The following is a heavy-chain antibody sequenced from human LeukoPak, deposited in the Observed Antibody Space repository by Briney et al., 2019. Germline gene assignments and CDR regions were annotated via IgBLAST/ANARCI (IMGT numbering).Heavy chain of an antibody. D-gene: IGHD3-16*01. CDR3: AKDPVNWGQDSGTFDI. V-gene: IGHV3-23*01. CDR2: ISGSGDGT. J-gene: IGHJ3*02. Sequence: PGGSLRLSCGASGFTFSSYAMYWVRQAPGKGLEWVSAISGSGDGTYYADSVKGRFTISRDNSKNTLYLQMNTLRAEDTAVYYCAKDPVNWGQDSGTFDIWGQGTMVTVSS. CDR1: GFTFSSYA.